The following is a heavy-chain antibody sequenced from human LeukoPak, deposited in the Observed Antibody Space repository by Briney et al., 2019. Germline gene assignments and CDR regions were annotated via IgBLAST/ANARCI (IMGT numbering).Heavy chain of an antibody. CDR1: GDSISSDVYY. J-gene: IGHJ5*02. Sequence: PSETLSLTCSVSGDSISSDVYYWSWIRQPAGKGLEWIGRIYASGSTTYNSSLKSRVTISIDTAKNQFSLKLTYVTAADTAVYYCAGTRRYCSGGSCYNWFDPWGQGTLVTVSS. CDR3: AGTRRYCSGGSCYNWFDP. CDR2: IYASGST. V-gene: IGHV4-61*02. D-gene: IGHD2-15*01.